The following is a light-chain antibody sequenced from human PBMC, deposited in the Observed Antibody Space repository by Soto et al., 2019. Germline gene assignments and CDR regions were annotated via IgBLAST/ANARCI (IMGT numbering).Light chain of an antibody. CDR2: KAS. CDR1: QSFSSW. CDR3: QQYNSYRRA. Sequence: DIKMTQSPSTLSASIGDRVTITCRASQSFSSWLAWYQQKPGKAPKLLISKASSLESGDPSRFSGSGSGTEFTLTISSLQLDDFATYYCQQYNSYRRAFGQGTKVEIK. V-gene: IGKV1-5*03. J-gene: IGKJ1*01.